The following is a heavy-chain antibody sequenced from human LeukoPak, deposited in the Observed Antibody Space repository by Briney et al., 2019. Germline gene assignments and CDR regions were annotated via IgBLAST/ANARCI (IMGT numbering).Heavy chain of an antibody. Sequence: SETLSLTCAVYGGSFSGYYWSWIRQPPGKGLEWIGGINHSGSTNYNPSLKSRVTISVDTSKNQFSLKLSSVTAADTAVYYCARGPNQVVPAASYYMDVWGKGTTVTVSS. D-gene: IGHD2-2*01. CDR1: GGSFSGYY. CDR2: INHSGST. J-gene: IGHJ6*03. CDR3: ARGPNQVVPAASYYMDV. V-gene: IGHV4-34*01.